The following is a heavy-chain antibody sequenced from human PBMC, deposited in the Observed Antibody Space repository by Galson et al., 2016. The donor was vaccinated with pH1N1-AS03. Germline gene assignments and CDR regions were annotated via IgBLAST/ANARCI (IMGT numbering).Heavy chain of an antibody. CDR2: IKQDGSEQ. V-gene: IGHV3-7*01. CDR1: GFTFSGYS. Sequence: SLRLSCAASGFTFSGYSMNWFRQAPGKGLECVANIKQDGSEQYYVDSVKGRFTISRDNAKNSLYLQMNSLRADDTAVYYCLRASDYWGQGTLVTVSS. CDR3: LRASDY. J-gene: IGHJ4*02.